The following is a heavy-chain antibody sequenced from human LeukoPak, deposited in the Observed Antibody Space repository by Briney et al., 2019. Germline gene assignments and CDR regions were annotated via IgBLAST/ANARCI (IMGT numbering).Heavy chain of an antibody. V-gene: IGHV3-23*01. CDR3: AKDTIFGVVISRYYYYYGMDV. D-gene: IGHD3-3*01. CDR2: ISGSGGST. Sequence: GGSLRLSCAASGFTFSSYAMSWVRQAPGKGLEWVSAISGSGGSTYYADSVKGRFTISRDYSKDTLYLQMNSLRAEDTAVYYCAKDTIFGVVISRYYYYYGMDVWGQGTTVTVSS. J-gene: IGHJ6*02. CDR1: GFTFSSYA.